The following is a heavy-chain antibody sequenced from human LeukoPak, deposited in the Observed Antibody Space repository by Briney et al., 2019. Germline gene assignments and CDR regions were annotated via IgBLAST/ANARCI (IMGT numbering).Heavy chain of an antibody. D-gene: IGHD4-17*01. J-gene: IGHJ4*02. V-gene: IGHV3-74*01. CDR2: INGDGSET. CDR1: GFTFSSHW. CDR3: ASGSGDYGDPFDY. Sequence: GGSLRLSCSASGFTFSSHWMHWVRQAPGKGLVLVSRINGDGSETNYAGSVRGRFTISRDNAKNTVYLQMNSLRAEDTAVYYCASGSGDYGDPFDYWGQGTLVTVSS.